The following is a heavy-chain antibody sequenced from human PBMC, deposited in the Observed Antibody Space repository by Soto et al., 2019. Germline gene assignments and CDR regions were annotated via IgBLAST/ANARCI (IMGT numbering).Heavy chain of an antibody. Sequence: GGSLRLSCAASGFTFSSYAMHWVRQAPGKGLEWVAVISYDGSNKYYADSVKGRFTISRDNSKNTLYLQMNSLRAEDTAVYYCARGTPLIAAACTNYYYGMDVWGQGITVTVSS. D-gene: IGHD6-13*01. CDR2: ISYDGSNK. V-gene: IGHV3-30-3*01. CDR3: ARGTPLIAAACTNYYYGMDV. CDR1: GFTFSSYA. J-gene: IGHJ6*02.